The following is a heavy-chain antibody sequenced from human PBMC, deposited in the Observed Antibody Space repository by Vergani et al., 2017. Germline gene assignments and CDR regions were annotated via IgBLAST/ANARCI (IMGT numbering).Heavy chain of an antibody. Sequence: EVQLVESGGGLVQPGGSLTLSCAASGFSFSIYGMNWVRQAPGKGLEWVSYISGSSSDISYADSVKGRFTISRDNAKNSLYLQMNSLRAEDTAVYYCAKLPSGRIVGPLYYFDSWGQGTLVTVSS. D-gene: IGHD1-26*01. CDR3: AKLPSGRIVGPLYYFDS. V-gene: IGHV3-48*01. J-gene: IGHJ4*02. CDR1: GFSFSIYG. CDR2: ISGSSSDI.